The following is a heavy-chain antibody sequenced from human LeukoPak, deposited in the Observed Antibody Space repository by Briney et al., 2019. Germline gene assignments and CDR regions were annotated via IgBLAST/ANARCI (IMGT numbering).Heavy chain of an antibody. CDR1: GFTFSSYA. Sequence: GGSLRLSCAASGFTFSSYAMSWVRQAPGKGLEWVSAISGSGGSTYYADSVKGRFTISRDNSKNTLYLQMNSLRAEDTAVYYCAKTLRAPSGSYYYFDYWGQGTLVTVSS. V-gene: IGHV3-23*01. J-gene: IGHJ4*02. CDR2: ISGSGGST. CDR3: AKTLRAPSGSYYYFDY. D-gene: IGHD1-26*01.